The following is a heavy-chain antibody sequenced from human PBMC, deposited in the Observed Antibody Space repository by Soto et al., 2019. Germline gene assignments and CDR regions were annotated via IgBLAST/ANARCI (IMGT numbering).Heavy chain of an antibody. Sequence: QVQLVQSGAEVKKPGSSVKVSCKASGGTFSSYTISWVRQAPGQGLEWMGRIIPILGIANYAQKFQGRVTITADKSTSTAYMELSGLRSEDTAVYYCARDPVGATENYWGQGTLVTVSS. CDR2: IIPILGIA. V-gene: IGHV1-69*08. CDR1: GGTFSSYT. J-gene: IGHJ4*02. D-gene: IGHD1-26*01. CDR3: ARDPVGATENY.